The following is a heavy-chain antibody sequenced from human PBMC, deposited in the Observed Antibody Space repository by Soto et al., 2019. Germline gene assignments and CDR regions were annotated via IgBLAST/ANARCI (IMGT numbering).Heavy chain of an antibody. CDR3: AKSRDSSSWLYYYGMDV. CDR1: GFTFTSYA. D-gene: IGHD6-13*01. V-gene: IGHV3-30*18. J-gene: IGHJ6*02. Sequence: PGGSLRLSCAASGFTFTSYAMHWVRQAPGKGLEWVAAISYHGRDEYYADSVKGRFSISRDNSKNTLNLQMNSLRAEDTAVYYCAKSRDSSSWLYYYGMDVWGQGTTVTVSS. CDR2: ISYHGRDE.